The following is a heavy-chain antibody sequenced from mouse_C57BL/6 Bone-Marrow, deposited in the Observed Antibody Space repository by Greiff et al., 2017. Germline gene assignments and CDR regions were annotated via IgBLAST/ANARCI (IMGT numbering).Heavy chain of an antibody. D-gene: IGHD1-1*01. CDR3: ARHCGSSYPSYAMDY. CDR2: IYPGSGNT. J-gene: IGHJ4*01. V-gene: IGHV1-76*01. CDR1: GYTFTDYY. Sequence: VQLQQSGAELVRPGASVKLSCKASGYTFTDYYINWVKQRPGQGLEWIARIYPGSGNTYYNEKFKGKATLTAEKSSSTAYMQLSSLTSEDSAVYFCARHCGSSYPSYAMDYWGQGTSVTVSS.